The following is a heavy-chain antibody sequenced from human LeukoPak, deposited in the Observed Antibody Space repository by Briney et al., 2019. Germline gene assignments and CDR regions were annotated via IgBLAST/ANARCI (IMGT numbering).Heavy chain of an antibody. D-gene: IGHD2-21*01. CDR3: AKPSRHIVVVIATPFDY. J-gene: IGHJ4*02. Sequence: PGGSLRLSCAASGFTFSSYAMSWVRLAPGKGLEWVSAISGSGGSTYYADSVKGRFTISRDNSKNTLYLQMNSLRAEDTAVYYCAKPSRHIVVVIATPFDYWAREPWSPSPQ. CDR1: GFTFSSYA. CDR2: ISGSGGST. V-gene: IGHV3-23*01.